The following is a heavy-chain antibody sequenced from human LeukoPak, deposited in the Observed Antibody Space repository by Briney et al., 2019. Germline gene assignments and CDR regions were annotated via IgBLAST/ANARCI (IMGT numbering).Heavy chain of an antibody. V-gene: IGHV4-61*02. J-gene: IGHJ4*02. CDR1: GGSISSGSYY. CDR3: AREDPRAMQSDY. D-gene: IGHD3-10*01. Sequence: SETLSLTCTVSGGSISSGSYYWSWIRQPAGKGLEWIGRIYTSGSTNYNPSLKSRVTISVDTSKNQFSLKLSSVTAADTAVYYCAREDPRAMQSDYWGQGTLVTVSS. CDR2: IYTSGST.